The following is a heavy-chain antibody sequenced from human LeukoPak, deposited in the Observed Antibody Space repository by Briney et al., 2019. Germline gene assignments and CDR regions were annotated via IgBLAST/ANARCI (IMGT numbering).Heavy chain of an antibody. CDR3: ARVRRKPGYYYMDV. CDR2: INWNGGST. V-gene: IGHV3-20*04. D-gene: IGHD4/OR15-4a*01. CDR1: GCTFDDYG. Sequence: GGSLRLSCAASGCTFDDYGMSWVRQAPGKGLEWVSGINWNGGSTGYADSVKGRFTIFRDNAKNSPYLKMNSLRAEETALYYCARVRRKPGYYYMDVWGKGTTVTVSS. J-gene: IGHJ6*03.